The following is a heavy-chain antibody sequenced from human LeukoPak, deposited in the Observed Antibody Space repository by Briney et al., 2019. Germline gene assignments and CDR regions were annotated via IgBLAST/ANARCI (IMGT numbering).Heavy chain of an antibody. D-gene: IGHD2-2*01. CDR1: GGSISNYY. V-gene: IGHV4-4*08. CDR2: IYNSGRT. J-gene: IGHJ5*02. Sequence: SSETLSLTCTVSGGSISNYYWNWIRQPPGKGLEWIGYIYNSGRTNYNPSLKSRVTVSVDTSKNQFSLKLSSVTAADTAVYYCARDLTVVPAAMGGLNWFDPWGQGTLVTVSS. CDR3: ARDLTVVPAAMGGLNWFDP.